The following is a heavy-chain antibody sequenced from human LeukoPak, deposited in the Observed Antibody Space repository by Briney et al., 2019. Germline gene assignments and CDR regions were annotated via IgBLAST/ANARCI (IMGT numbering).Heavy chain of an antibody. D-gene: IGHD6-6*01. CDR1: GFTFSSYW. J-gene: IGHJ5*02. CDR3: ARGPGQFVRTPPRGWFDP. V-gene: IGHV3-7*01. CDR2: IKQDGSEK. Sequence: PGGSLRLSCAASGFTFSSYWMSWVRQAPGKGLEWVANIKQDGSEKYYVDSVKGRFTISRDNAKNSLYLQMSSLRAEDTAVYYCARGPGQFVRTPPRGWFDPWGQGTLVTVSS.